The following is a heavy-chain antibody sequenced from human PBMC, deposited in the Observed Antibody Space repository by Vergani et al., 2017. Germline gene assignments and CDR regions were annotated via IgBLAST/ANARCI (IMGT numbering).Heavy chain of an antibody. Sequence: QVQLVESGGGVVQPGRSLRLSCAASGFTFSSYGMHWVRQAPGKGLEWVAVIWYDGSNKYYADSVKGRFTISRDNSKNTLYLQMNSLRAEDTAVYYCARDSGWSGYYXFDYWGQGTLVTVSS. D-gene: IGHD3-3*01. J-gene: IGHJ4*02. CDR2: IWYDGSNK. CDR3: ARDSGWSGYYXFDY. CDR1: GFTFSSYG. V-gene: IGHV3-33*01.